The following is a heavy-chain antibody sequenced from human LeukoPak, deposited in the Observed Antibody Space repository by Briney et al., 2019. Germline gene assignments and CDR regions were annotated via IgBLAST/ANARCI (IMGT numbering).Heavy chain of an antibody. CDR3: AGDGHYGMYV. V-gene: IGHV3-74*01. J-gene: IGHJ6*02. CDR1: EFTFSNHW. Sequence: GGSLILSCAAPEFTFSNHWMHWVRQAPGKGLVWVSHINGDGRTTTYADSVKGRFTISRDNAKNTLYLQVNGLRVDDTAVYYCAGDGHYGMYVWGQGTTVTVSS. CDR2: INGDGRTT.